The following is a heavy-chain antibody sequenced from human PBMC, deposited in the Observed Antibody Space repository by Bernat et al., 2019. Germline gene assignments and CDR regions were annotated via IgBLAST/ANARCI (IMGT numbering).Heavy chain of an antibody. V-gene: IGHV1-3*01. Sequence: QVQLVQSGAEVKKPGPSVKASCKASGYTFTSYAMHWVRQALGQRPEWMGWINAGNGNTKYSQKFQGRVTITRGTSASTAYMKLSSLQSEDAAVYYCATLVVPAAMIAAAGNRDDYWGQGTLVTVSS. CDR2: INAGNGNT. J-gene: IGHJ4*02. CDR1: GYTFTSYA. CDR3: ATLVVPAAMIAAAGNRDDY. D-gene: IGHD2-2*01.